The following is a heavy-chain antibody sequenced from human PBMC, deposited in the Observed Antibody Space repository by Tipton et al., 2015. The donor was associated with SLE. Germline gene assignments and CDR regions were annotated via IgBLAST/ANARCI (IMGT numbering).Heavy chain of an antibody. J-gene: IGHJ3*02. CDR3: ARDGWIVGAHGAFDI. CDR1: GGSISSGSYY. D-gene: IGHD1-26*01. CDR2: INHSGST. V-gene: IGHV4-39*07. Sequence: TLSLTCAVSGGSISSGSYYWSWIRQPPGKGLEWIGEINHSGSTNYNPSLKSRVTISVDTSKNQFSLKLSSVTAADTAVYYCARDGWIVGAHGAFDIWGQGTMVTVSS.